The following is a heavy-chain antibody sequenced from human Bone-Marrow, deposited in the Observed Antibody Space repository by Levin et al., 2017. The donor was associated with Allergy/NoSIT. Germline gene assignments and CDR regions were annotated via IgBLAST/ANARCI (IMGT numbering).Heavy chain of an antibody. CDR1: GYSFTSYW. D-gene: IGHD1-1*01. J-gene: IGHJ6*02. Sequence: HGESLKISCKGSGYSFTSYWIGWVRQMPGKGLEWMGIIYPGDSDTRYSPSFQGQVTISADKSISTAYLQWSSLKASDTAMYYGARVPRGAAGGTRTRYYGMDVWGQGTTVTVSS. CDR3: ARVPRGAAGGTRTRYYGMDV. CDR2: IYPGDSDT. V-gene: IGHV5-51*01.